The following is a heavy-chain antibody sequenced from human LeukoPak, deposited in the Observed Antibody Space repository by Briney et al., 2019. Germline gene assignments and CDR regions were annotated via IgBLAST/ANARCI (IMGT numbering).Heavy chain of an antibody. CDR2: IKEDGSDK. CDR3: ARLRGLYSDTNRYQTALDC. Sequence: GGSLRLSCAASGFTFSSYWMSWVRQAPGKGLEWVANIKEDGSDKNYVDSVKGRFTISRDNADNSLYLHMNNLRAEDTAVYYCARLRGLYSDTNRYQTALDCWGQGTLVTVSS. J-gene: IGHJ4*02. CDR1: GFTFSSYW. V-gene: IGHV3-7*01. D-gene: IGHD1-26*01.